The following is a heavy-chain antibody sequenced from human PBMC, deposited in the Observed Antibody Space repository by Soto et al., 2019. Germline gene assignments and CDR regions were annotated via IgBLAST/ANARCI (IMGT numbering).Heavy chain of an antibody. Sequence: SVKVSCKASGGTFRSYAISWVRQAPGQGLEWMGGIIPIFGTANYAQKFQGRVTITADESASTAYMELSSLRSEDTAVYYCASSNSGSYFWFDPWGQGTLVTVSS. D-gene: IGHD1-26*01. CDR3: ASSNSGSYFWFDP. CDR1: GGTFRSYA. CDR2: IIPIFGTA. J-gene: IGHJ5*02. V-gene: IGHV1-69*13.